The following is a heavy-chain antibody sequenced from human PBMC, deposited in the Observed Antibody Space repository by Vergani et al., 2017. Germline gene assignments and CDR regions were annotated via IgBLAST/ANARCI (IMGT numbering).Heavy chain of an antibody. V-gene: IGHV3-15*01. D-gene: IGHD6-19*01. CDR2: NKSKTDGGTT. CDR3: TTDGGIAVAGTDYYYGMDV. J-gene: IGHJ6*02. Sequence: EVQLVESGGGLVKPGGSLRLSCAASGFTFSNAWMSWVRQAPGTGLEWVGRNKSKTDGGTTDYAAPVKGRFPISRDDLQNTLYLQMNSLKTEDTDVDYCTTDGGIAVAGTDYYYGMDVWGQGTTVTVSS. CDR1: GFTFSNAW.